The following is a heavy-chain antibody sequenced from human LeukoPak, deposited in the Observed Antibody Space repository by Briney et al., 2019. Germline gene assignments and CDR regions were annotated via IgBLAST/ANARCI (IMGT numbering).Heavy chain of an antibody. Sequence: ASVKVSCKASGYTFTGYYMHWVRQAPGQGLEWMGWINPNSGGTNYAQKFQGRVTISVDTSKNQFSLKLSSVTAADTAVYYCARGFYDSSGYYQHPRSIVRFDIWGQGTMVTVSS. D-gene: IGHD3-22*01. CDR2: INPNSGGT. J-gene: IGHJ3*02. V-gene: IGHV1-2*02. CDR3: ARGFYDSSGYYQHPRSIVRFDI. CDR1: GYTFTGYY.